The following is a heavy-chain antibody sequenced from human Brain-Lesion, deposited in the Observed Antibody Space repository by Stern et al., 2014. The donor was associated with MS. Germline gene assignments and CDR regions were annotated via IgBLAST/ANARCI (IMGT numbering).Heavy chain of an antibody. V-gene: IGHV4-39*02. CDR1: GGSVSSTSYA. CDR2: IYYSGNT. CDR3: AGEEDIRYCSGGSCTGNWFDP. Sequence: QLQLQESGPGLVKPSETLSLTCTVAGGSVSSTSYAWAWIRQPPGKGLEWIGTIYYSGNTYYSPSLKGRPTISQETSKNNFSRQRGSVTAADTAVYYCAGEEDIRYCSGGSCTGNWFDPWGQGTLVTVSS. D-gene: IGHD2-15*01. J-gene: IGHJ5*02.